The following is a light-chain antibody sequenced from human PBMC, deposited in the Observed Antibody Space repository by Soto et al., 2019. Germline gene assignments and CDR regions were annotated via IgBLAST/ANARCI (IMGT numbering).Light chain of an antibody. CDR1: SSDVGGYDY. CDR2: DVT. CDR3: CAYAGTYTHVV. V-gene: IGLV2-11*01. J-gene: IGLJ2*01. Sequence: QSVLTQPRSVSGSPGQSVTISCTGTSSDVGGYDYVSWYQQYPGKAPKVMIYDVTKRPSGVPDRFSGSKSGNTASLTISGLQAEDEADYYCCAYAGTYTHVVVGGGTKVTVL.